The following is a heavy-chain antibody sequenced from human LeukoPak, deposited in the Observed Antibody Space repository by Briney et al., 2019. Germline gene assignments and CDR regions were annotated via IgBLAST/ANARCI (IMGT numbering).Heavy chain of an antibody. CDR1: GFTFSSYA. J-gene: IGHJ3*02. CDR3: AEEGGYSYGSRAFDI. D-gene: IGHD5-18*01. V-gene: IGHV3-7*01. CDR2: IKQGGSEK. Sequence: GGSLRLSCAASGFTFSSYAMSWVRQAPGKGLEWVANIKQGGSEKYYVDSVKGRFTISRDNAKNSLYLQMNSLRAEDTAVYYCAEEGGYSYGSRAFDIWGQGTMVTVSS.